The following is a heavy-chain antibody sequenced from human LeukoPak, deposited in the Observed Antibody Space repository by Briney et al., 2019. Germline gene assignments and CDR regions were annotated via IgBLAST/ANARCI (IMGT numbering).Heavy chain of an antibody. V-gene: IGHV3-30*18. CDR3: AKDRVQSSAFDI. D-gene: IGHD1-1*01. Sequence: GGALRLSCAASGFTFSSYGMHWVRQAPGKGQEWVAVISYDGSNKYYADSVKGRFTISRDNSKNTLYLQMNSLRAEDTAVYYCAKDRVQSSAFDIWGQGTMVTVSS. CDR2: ISYDGSNK. J-gene: IGHJ3*02. CDR1: GFTFSSYG.